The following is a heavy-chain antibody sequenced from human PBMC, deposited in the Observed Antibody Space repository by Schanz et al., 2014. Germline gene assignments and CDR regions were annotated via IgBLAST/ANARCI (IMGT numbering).Heavy chain of an antibody. CDR3: AREDRYYHGLDV. Sequence: QLQLQESGSGLVKPSQTLSLTCAVSGGSISRGFYSWNWIRQPPGRGLEWIGCIYYSGSTYYNPSPKPRFTISIDRSKDQFSLSLNSVPAADTAVYYCAREDRYYHGLDVWGQGTTVTVS. CDR2: IYYSGST. J-gene: IGHJ6*02. CDR1: GGSISRGFYS. V-gene: IGHV4-30-2*01.